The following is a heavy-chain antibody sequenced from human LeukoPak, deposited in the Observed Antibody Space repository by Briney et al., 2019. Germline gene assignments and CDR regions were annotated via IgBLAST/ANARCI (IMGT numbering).Heavy chain of an antibody. CDR1: GFTFGSYA. CDR3: ARDMTAETTGDY. Sequence: TGGSLRLSCAASGFTFGSYAMHWVRQAPGKGLEWVALISFDESNKYYADSVKGRFTISRDNYKNTLYLQMNSLRAEDTAVYYCARDMTAETTGDYWGQGTLVTVSS. D-gene: IGHD4-11*01. CDR2: ISFDESNK. J-gene: IGHJ4*02. V-gene: IGHV3-30*03.